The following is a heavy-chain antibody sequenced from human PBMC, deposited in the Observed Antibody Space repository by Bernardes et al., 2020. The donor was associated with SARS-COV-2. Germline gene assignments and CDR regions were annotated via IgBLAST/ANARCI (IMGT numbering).Heavy chain of an antibody. J-gene: IGHJ6*03. Sequence: GGSLSLSCAVSGFTFSSCALHWVRQAPGKGLERESVISYDGSNKYYADPAKGRLTTSRDNTKNTLYLQMNSLRAGDTAVYYCAGGSEGNYYYYDYIDVWGKGTTVTVSS. CDR1: GFTFSSCA. CDR3: AGGSEGNYYYYDYIDV. CDR2: ISYDGSNK. V-gene: IGHV3-30*04.